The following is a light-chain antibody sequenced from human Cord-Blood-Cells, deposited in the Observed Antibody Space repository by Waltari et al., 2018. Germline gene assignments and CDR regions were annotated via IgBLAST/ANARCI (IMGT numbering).Light chain of an antibody. CDR1: ALPKQY. CDR3: QSADSSGTYRV. CDR2: KDS. V-gene: IGLV3-25*02. J-gene: IGLJ3*02. Sequence: SYELTQPPSVSASPGPTARITCSGDALPKQYAYWYQQKPGQAPVLVIYKDSERPSGIPERFSGSSSGTTVTLTISGVQAEDEADYYCQSADSSGTYRVFGGGTKLTVL.